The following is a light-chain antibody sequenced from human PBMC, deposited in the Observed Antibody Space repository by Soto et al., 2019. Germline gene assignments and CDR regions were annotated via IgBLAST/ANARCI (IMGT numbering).Light chain of an antibody. CDR3: CSYAGSHTGL. J-gene: IGLJ1*01. CDR2: EVS. Sequence: QSVLTQPPSASGSPGQSVTISCTGTSSDVGGYNYVSWYQQHPGKAPKLMIYEVSKRPSGVPDRFSGSKSGNTASLTVSGLQPEDEAEYYCCSYAGSHTGLFGTGTKGTVL. V-gene: IGLV2-8*01. CDR1: SSDVGGYNY.